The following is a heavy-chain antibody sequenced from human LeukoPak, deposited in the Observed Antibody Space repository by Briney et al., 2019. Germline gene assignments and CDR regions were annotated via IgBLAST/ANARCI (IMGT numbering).Heavy chain of an antibody. V-gene: IGHV1-18*01. CDR2: ISAYNGNT. Sequence: WASVKVSCKASGYTFTIYGISWVRQAPGQGLEWMGWISAYNGNTNYAQKLQGRVTMTTDTSTSTAYMELRSLRSDDTAVYYCARDWVAAAGTVSDYWGQGTLVTVSS. CDR3: ARDWVAAAGTVSDY. D-gene: IGHD6-13*01. CDR1: GYTFTIYG. J-gene: IGHJ4*02.